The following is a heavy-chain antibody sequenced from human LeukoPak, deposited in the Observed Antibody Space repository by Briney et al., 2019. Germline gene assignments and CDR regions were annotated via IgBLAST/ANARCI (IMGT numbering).Heavy chain of an antibody. CDR1: GGSFSGYY. D-gene: IGHD2-2*01. Sequence: SETLSLTCTVYGGSFSGYYWSWIRQSPGKGLEWIGEINHTGTTNSNPSLGSRLTMSVDSSKNQFSLKLTSVTAADRGVYYCARGASTSLEYLYYMDVWRKGTTVTVSS. J-gene: IGHJ6*03. CDR3: ARGASTSLEYLYYMDV. V-gene: IGHV4-34*01. CDR2: INHTGTT.